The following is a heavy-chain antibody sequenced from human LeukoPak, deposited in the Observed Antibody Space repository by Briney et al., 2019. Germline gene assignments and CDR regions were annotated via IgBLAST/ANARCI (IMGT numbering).Heavy chain of an antibody. Sequence: PGGSLRLSCAASGFTFNTYWMAWVRRAPGKGLEWVANIKQDGSVKNYVDSVKGRFTISRDDAKNSVYLQMNSLRTEDTAVYYCAKDSAVFGSGPYYYYYMDVWGKGTTVTVSS. CDR2: IKQDGSVK. CDR1: GFTFNTYW. V-gene: IGHV3-7*01. CDR3: AKDSAVFGSGPYYYYYMDV. D-gene: IGHD3-3*01. J-gene: IGHJ6*03.